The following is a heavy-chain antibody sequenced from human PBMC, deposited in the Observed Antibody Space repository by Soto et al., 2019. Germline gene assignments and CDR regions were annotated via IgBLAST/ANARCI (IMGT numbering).Heavy chain of an antibody. J-gene: IGHJ4*02. CDR1: GGSVSSGSYY. D-gene: IGHD5-12*01. V-gene: IGHV4-61*01. Sequence: QVQLQESGPGLVKPSETLSLTCTVSGGSVSSGSYYWSWLRQHPGKGLEWIGYIYSSGSTSYNPSLKSRVTISVDTSKNQFSLKLSSVTAADTAVYYCARDGDGYNYWGQGTLVTVSS. CDR2: IYSSGST. CDR3: ARDGDGYNY.